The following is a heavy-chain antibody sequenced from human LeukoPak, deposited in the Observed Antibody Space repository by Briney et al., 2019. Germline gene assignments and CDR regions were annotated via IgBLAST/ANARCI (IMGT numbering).Heavy chain of an antibody. V-gene: IGHV4-39*01. D-gene: IGHD3-16*01. CDR3: ARRDRYYYFDY. CDR1: GGSTSGSDYY. Sequence: PPETLSLTCTVSGGSTSGSDYYWGWIRQPPGRGLEWIAIIYYSGSTYYNPSLKSRLTISVDTSKNQFSLKLTSVTAADTALYYCARRDRYYYFDYWGQGTLVTVSS. CDR2: IYYSGST. J-gene: IGHJ4*02.